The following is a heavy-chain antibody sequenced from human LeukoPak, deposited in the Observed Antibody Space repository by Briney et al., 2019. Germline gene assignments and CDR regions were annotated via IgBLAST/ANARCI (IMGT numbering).Heavy chain of an antibody. V-gene: IGHV3-23*01. Sequence: GGSLRLSCAASGFTFSNYAMNWVRQAPGKGLEWVSAISGSGGGTYYADSVKGRFTISRDNSKNTLYLQMNSLRAEDTALYYCAKDLMYDYVDYDPSPDYYYYGMDVWGQGTTVTVSS. J-gene: IGHJ6*02. CDR1: GFTFSNYA. D-gene: IGHD4-17*01. CDR3: AKDLMYDYVDYDPSPDYYYYGMDV. CDR2: ISGSGGGT.